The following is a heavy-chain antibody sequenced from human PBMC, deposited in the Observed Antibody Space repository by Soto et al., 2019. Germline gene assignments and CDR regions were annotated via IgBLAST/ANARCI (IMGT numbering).Heavy chain of an antibody. CDR3: ARVSPPRVLGWFPPPSYDY. CDR2: IYYSGST. Sequence: SETLSLTCTVSGGSISSYYWSWIRQPPGKGLEWIRYIYYSGSTNYNPSLKSRVTISVDTSKNQFSLKLSSVTAADTGVLYCARVSPPRVLGWFPPPSYDYWGQGTLVTVSS. CDR1: GGSISSYY. J-gene: IGHJ4*02. V-gene: IGHV4-59*01. D-gene: IGHD3-3*01.